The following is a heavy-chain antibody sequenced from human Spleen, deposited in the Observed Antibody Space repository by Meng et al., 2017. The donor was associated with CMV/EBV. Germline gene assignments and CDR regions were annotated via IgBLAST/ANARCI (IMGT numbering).Heavy chain of an antibody. V-gene: IGHV3-23*01. Sequence: GESLKISCAASGFTFSSYAMSWVRQAPGKGLEWVSAISGSGDSTYYADSVKGRFTISRDNAKNSLYLQMNSLRAKDTAVYYCARDRSNYDFWSGGYYYYYGMDVWGQGTTVTVSS. CDR2: ISGSGDST. CDR3: ARDRSNYDFWSGGYYYYYGMDV. CDR1: GFTFSSYA. D-gene: IGHD3-3*01. J-gene: IGHJ6*02.